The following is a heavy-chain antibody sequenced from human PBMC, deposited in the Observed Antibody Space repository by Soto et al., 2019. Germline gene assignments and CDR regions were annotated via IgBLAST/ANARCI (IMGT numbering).Heavy chain of an antibody. CDR1: GGSISSYY. CDR2: IYYSGST. J-gene: IGHJ4*02. Sequence: LSLTCTGSGGSISSYYWIWIRQPPGKGLEWIGYIYYSGSTNYNPSLKSRVTISVDTSKNQFSLKLSSVTAADTAVYYCARDTGFGELFFGYWGQGTLVTVSS. V-gene: IGHV4-59*01. D-gene: IGHD3-10*01. CDR3: ARDTGFGELFFGY.